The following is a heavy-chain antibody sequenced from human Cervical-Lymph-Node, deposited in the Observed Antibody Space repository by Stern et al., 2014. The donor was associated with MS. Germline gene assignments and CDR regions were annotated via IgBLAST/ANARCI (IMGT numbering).Heavy chain of an antibody. V-gene: IGHV3-11*01. D-gene: IGHD1-14*01. CDR1: GFTFSDFY. J-gene: IGHJ6*02. CDR2: ISSNGKTT. CDR3: ARAGTSYYYYRLDV. Sequence: VQLVESGGGLVKPGGSLRLSCAASGFTFSDFYRSWIRQAPGKGLEWVSYISSNGKTTYYADSVEGRFTIARDNAKHSVVQQRNSLRAEDTAVYYCARAGTSYYYYRLDVWGQGTTVTVSS.